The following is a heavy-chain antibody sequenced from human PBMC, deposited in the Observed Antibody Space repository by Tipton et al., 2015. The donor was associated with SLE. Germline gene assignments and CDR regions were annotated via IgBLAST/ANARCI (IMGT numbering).Heavy chain of an antibody. CDR1: GFTVSSNY. CDR3: ARDPYSSATGYYGMDV. J-gene: IGHJ6*02. CDR2: IYSGGST. V-gene: IGHV3-53*01. Sequence: SLRLSCAASGFTVSSNYMSWVRQAPGKGLEWVSVIYSGGSTYYADSVKGRFTISRDNSKNTLYLQMNSLRAEDTAVYYCARDPYSSATGYYGMDVWSQGTTVTVSS. D-gene: IGHD6-25*01.